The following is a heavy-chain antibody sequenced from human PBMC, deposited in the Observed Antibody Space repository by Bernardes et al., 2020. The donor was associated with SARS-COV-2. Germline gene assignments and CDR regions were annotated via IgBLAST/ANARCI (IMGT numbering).Heavy chain of an antibody. D-gene: IGHD2-21*01. CDR1: GYTFSDYY. CDR3: ARTFYYDRGGDSLFDY. J-gene: IGHJ4*02. CDR2: ISPQSGAT. Sequence: ASVKVSCTASGYTFSDYYTHWLRQAPGQGLEWMGWISPQSGATNHAQKFQGRVTMTRDTSISTDYMELSRLRSDDTAVYYCARTFYYDRGGDSLFDYWGQGTPVTVSS. V-gene: IGHV1-2*02.